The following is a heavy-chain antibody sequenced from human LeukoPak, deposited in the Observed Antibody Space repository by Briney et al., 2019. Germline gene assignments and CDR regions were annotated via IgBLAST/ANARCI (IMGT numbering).Heavy chain of an antibody. D-gene: IGHD5-12*01. CDR2: IYYSGST. CDR1: GGSISSYY. Sequence: PSETLSLTCTVSGGSISSYYWSWIQQPPGKGLEWIGYIYYSGSTNYNPSLKSRVTISVDTSKNQFSLKLSSVTAADTAVYYCARDRAGSGYDFSYWGQGTLVTVSS. V-gene: IGHV4-59*01. J-gene: IGHJ4*02. CDR3: ARDRAGSGYDFSY.